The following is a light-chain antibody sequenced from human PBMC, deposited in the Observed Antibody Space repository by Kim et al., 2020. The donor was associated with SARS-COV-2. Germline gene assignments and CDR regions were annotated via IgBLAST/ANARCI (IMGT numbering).Light chain of an antibody. CDR1: QGIANA. CDR2: DGS. V-gene: IGKV1D-13*01. CDR3: QQFNNYPLT. J-gene: IGKJ4*01. Sequence: AIQLTQSPSSLSASVGDRVTITCRASQGIANALAWYQQKPGKGPRILIYDGSSLQSGVPSRFSGSGFGTEFTLTIHSLQPEDFATYFCQQFNNYPLTFGGGTKLEI.